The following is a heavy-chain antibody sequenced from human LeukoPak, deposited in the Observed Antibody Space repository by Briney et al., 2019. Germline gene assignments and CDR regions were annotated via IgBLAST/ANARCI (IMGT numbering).Heavy chain of an antibody. CDR1: GFTFSSYG. D-gene: IGHD3-9*01. V-gene: IGHV3-30*02. J-gene: IGHJ3*02. CDR2: IRYDGSNK. Sequence: SGGSLRLSCAASGFTFSSYGMHWVRQAPGKGLEWVAVIRYDGSNKYYADSVKGRFTISRDNSKNTLYLQMNSLRAEDTAVYYCAKVLGRYLDWLFQPTDAFDIWGQGTMVTGSS. CDR3: AKVLGRYLDWLFQPTDAFDI.